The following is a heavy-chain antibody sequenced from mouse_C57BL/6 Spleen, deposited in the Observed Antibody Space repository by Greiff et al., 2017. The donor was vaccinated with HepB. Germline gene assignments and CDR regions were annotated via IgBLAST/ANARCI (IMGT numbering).Heavy chain of an antibody. V-gene: IGHV5-4*01. D-gene: IGHD1-1*01. CDR1: GFTFSSYA. Sequence: DVMLVESGGGLVKPGGSLKLSCAASGFTFSSYAMSWVRQTPEKRLEWVATISDGGSYTYYPDNVKGRFTITRDNAKNNPYLQMSHLKSEDTAMYYCARERYGSRDYFDDWGQGTTLTVAS. J-gene: IGHJ2*01. CDR3: ARERYGSRDYFDD. CDR2: ISDGGSYT.